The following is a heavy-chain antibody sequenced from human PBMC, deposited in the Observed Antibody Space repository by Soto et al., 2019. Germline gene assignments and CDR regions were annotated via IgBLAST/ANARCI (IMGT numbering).Heavy chain of an antibody. CDR2: ISAYNGNT. CDR1: GYTFTSYG. CDR3: AAFKLLFLEWLTYGMDV. D-gene: IGHD3-3*01. V-gene: IGHV1-18*04. J-gene: IGHJ6*02. Sequence: ASVKVSCKASGYTFTSYGISWVRQAPGQGLEWMGWISAYNGNTNYAQKLQGRVTMTTDTSTSTAYMELRSLRSDDTALYYCAAFKLLFLEWLTYGMDVWGQGTTVTVAS.